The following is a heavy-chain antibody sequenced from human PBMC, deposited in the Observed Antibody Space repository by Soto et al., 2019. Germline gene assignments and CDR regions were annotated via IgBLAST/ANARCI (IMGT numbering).Heavy chain of an antibody. J-gene: IGHJ3*02. D-gene: IGHD3-22*01. CDR2: IIPIFGTA. CDR1: GGTFSSYA. Sequence: ASVKVSCKASGGTFSSYAISWVRQAPGQGLEWMGGIIPIFGTANYAQKFQGRVTITADESTSTAYMELSSLRSEDTAVYYCARGGDYYDSSGHPERGAFDIWGQGTMVTVSS. CDR3: ARGGDYYDSSGHPERGAFDI. V-gene: IGHV1-69*13.